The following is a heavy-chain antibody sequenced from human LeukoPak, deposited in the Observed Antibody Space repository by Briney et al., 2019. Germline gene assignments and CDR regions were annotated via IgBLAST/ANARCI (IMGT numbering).Heavy chain of an antibody. CDR1: GFSFSSYW. J-gene: IGHJ4*02. CDR2: IKQDGSEK. CDR3: ARDCSSTSCTPFDY. D-gene: IGHD2-2*01. Sequence: GGSLRLSCAASGFSFSSYWMSWVRQAPGKGLEWVANIKQDGSEKYYVDSVKGRFTISRDNAKNSLYLQMNSLRAEDTAVYNCARDCSSTSCTPFDYWGQGTLVTVSS. V-gene: IGHV3-7*01.